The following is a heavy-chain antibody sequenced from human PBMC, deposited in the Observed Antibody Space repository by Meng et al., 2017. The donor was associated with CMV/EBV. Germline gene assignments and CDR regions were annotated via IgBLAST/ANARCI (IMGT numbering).Heavy chain of an antibody. CDR3: ARDCSSTSCYYLGGMDV. J-gene: IGHJ6*02. D-gene: IGHD2-2*01. CDR1: GFTFSNAW. V-gene: IGHV3-53*01. CDR2: IYSGGST. Sequence: GGSLRLSCAASGFTFSNAWMSWVRQAPGKGLEWVSVIYSGGSTYYADSVKGRFTISRDNSKNTLYLQMNSLRAEDTAVYYCARDCSSTSCYYLGGMDVWGQGTTVTVSS.